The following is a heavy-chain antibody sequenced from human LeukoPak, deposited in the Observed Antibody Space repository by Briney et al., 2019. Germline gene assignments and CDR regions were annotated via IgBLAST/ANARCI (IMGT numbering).Heavy chain of an antibody. V-gene: IGHV4-34*01. CDR1: GGSLSGYY. CDR2: INHSGST. J-gene: IGHJ4*02. CDR3: ARGGDDSGYDENDY. Sequence: SETLSLTCAVYGGSLSGYYWSWIRQPPGKGLEWIGEINHSGSTNYNPSLKSRVTISVDTSKNQFSLKLNSVTAADTAVYYCARGGDDSGYDENDYWGQGTLVTVSS. D-gene: IGHD5-12*01.